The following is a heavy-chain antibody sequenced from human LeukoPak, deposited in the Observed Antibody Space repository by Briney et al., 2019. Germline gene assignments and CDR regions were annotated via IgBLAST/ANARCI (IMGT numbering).Heavy chain of an antibody. CDR3: AKGQALDDGVFDS. J-gene: IGHJ4*02. CDR1: GFTFSSNY. Sequence: GGSLRLSCAASGFTFSSNYMSWVRQAPGKGLEWVSVIYSGGSTYYSVHVRGRFSISKDNSKKSLHMQMPRLRGEASAIYYCAKGQALDDGVFDSWGQGTLVTVSS. D-gene: IGHD1-1*01. V-gene: IGHV3-53*01. CDR2: IYSGGST.